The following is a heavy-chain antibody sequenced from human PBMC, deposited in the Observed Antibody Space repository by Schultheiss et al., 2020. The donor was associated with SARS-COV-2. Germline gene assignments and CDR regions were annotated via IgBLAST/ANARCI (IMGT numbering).Heavy chain of an antibody. CDR3: AKVGGATGVY. CDR1: GGSFSGYY. Sequence: SETLSITCAVYGGSFSGYYWSWIRQPPGKGLEWIGEINHSGSTNYNPSLKSRVTISVDTSKNQFSLKLSSVTAADTAVYYCAKVGGATGVYWGQGTLVTVSS. V-gene: IGHV4-34*01. CDR2: INHSGST. J-gene: IGHJ4*02. D-gene: IGHD1-26*01.